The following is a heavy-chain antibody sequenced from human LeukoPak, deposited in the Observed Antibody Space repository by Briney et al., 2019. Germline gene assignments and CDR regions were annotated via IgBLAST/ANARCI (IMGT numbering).Heavy chain of an antibody. D-gene: IGHD6-13*01. CDR1: GGSISSYY. CDR2: IYYSGST. V-gene: IGHV4-59*12. Sequence: PSETLSLTCTVSGGSISSYYWSWIRQPPGKGLEWIGYIYYSGSTNYNPSLKSRVTISVDTSKNQFSLKLSSVTAADTAVYYCARDRDSSSWYWDWYFDLWGRGTLVTVSS. CDR3: ARDRDSSSWYWDWYFDL. J-gene: IGHJ2*01.